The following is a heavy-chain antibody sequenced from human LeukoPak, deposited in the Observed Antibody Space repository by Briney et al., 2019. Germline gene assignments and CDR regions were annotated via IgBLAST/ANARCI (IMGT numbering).Heavy chain of an antibody. Sequence: SVKVSCKASGGTFSSYAISWVRQAPGQGLEWMGGIIPIFGTANYAQKFQGRVTITADESTSTAYMELSSLRSEGTAVYYCAAANQLLSHVAAYWGQGPLVTVSS. J-gene: IGHJ4*02. CDR3: AAANQLLSHVAAY. CDR2: IIPIFGTA. CDR1: GGTFSSYA. D-gene: IGHD2-2*01. V-gene: IGHV1-69*13.